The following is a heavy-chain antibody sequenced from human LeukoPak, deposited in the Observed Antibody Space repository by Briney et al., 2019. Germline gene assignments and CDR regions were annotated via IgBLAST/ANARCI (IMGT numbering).Heavy chain of an antibody. CDR2: ISAYNGNT. CDR3: ARALGYCSSTSCSDYYYYYMDV. Sequence: ASVKVSCKASGYTFTSYGISWVRQAPGQGLEWMGWISAYNGNTNYAQKLQGRVTITTDTSTSTAYMELRSLRSDDTAVYYCARALGYCSSTSCSDYYYYYMDVWGKGTTVTVSS. V-gene: IGHV1-18*01. J-gene: IGHJ6*03. D-gene: IGHD2-2*01. CDR1: GYTFTSYG.